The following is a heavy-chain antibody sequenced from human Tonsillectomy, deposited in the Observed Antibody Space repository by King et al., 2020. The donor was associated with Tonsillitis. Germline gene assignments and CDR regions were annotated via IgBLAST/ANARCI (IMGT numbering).Heavy chain of an antibody. Sequence: VQLVESGGGVVQPGRSLRLSCAASGFTFSSYGMHWVRQAPGKGLEWVAVIWYEGRNKYYSDSVKGRFTIARDNSKNTLYLQMNSLRAEDTAVYYCASDIAAAGTTKYYGMDVWGQGTTVTVSS. CDR2: IWYEGRNK. J-gene: IGHJ6*02. CDR3: ASDIAAAGTTKYYGMDV. V-gene: IGHV3-33*01. D-gene: IGHD6-13*01. CDR1: GFTFSSYG.